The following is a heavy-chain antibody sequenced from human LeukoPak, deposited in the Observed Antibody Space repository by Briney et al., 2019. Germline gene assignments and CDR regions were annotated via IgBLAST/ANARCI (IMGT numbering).Heavy chain of an antibody. CDR2: INPNSGGT. V-gene: IGHV1-2*02. D-gene: IGHD1-1*01. CDR1: GYAFTGYY. Sequence: ASVKVSCKASGYAFTGYYMHWVRQAPGQGLEWMGWINPNSGGTNYAQKFQGRVTMTRDTSISTAYMELNRLRSDDTAVYYCARYTTTGTWDYWGQGTLVTVSS. J-gene: IGHJ4*02. CDR3: ARYTTTGTWDY.